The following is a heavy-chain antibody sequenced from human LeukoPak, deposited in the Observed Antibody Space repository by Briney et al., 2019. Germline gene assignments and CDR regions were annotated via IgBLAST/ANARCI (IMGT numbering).Heavy chain of an antibody. D-gene: IGHD2-21*02. Sequence: SETLSLTCAVWGRPLRGYYRRWIRQPPGKGLEWIGEINHSGSTNYNPSLKSRVTISVDTSKNQFSLKLSSVTAADTAVYYCATVPFGVVVTAISGPPFDYWGQGTLVTVSS. CDR1: GRPLRGYY. V-gene: IGHV4-34*01. CDR2: INHSGST. J-gene: IGHJ4*02. CDR3: ATVPFGVVVTAISGPPFDY.